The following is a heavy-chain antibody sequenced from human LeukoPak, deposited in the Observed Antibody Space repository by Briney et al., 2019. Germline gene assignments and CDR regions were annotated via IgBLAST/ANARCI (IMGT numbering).Heavy chain of an antibody. CDR3: ARAGYSSGWPRWFDP. D-gene: IGHD6-19*01. CDR1: GGSISSSSYY. J-gene: IGHJ5*02. CDR2: IYYNGST. Sequence: SETLSLTCTVSGGSISSSSYYWGWIRQPPGKGLEWIESIYYNGSTYYNPSLKSRVTISVDTSKNQFSLKLSSVTAADTAVYYCARAGYSSGWPRWFDPWGQGTLVTVSS. V-gene: IGHV4-39*07.